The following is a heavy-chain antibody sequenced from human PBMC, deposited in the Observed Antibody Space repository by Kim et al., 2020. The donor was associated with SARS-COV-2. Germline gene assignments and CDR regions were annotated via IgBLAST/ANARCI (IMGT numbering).Heavy chain of an antibody. Sequence: YADSVRGRFTISRDNAKDSLYLQMSSLRDEDTAFYYCARVKLGTEATWDYWGQGTLVTVSS. J-gene: IGHJ4*02. CDR3: ARVKLGTEATWDY. V-gene: IGHV3-20*03. D-gene: IGHD1-7*01.